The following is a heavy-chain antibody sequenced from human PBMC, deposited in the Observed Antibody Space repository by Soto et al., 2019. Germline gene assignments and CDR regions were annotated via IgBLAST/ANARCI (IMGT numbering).Heavy chain of an antibody. CDR2: LNPSGGT. Sequence: SETLSLTCAVYGASFSGFYWSWIRQPPGKGLEWIGELNPSGGTNYNASLKSRVSMSGDTSQNQFSLRLSFVTAADTEMYYCARARGGVQHWGQGTLVTVSS. J-gene: IGHJ1*01. CDR3: ARARGGVQH. CDR1: GASFSGFY. D-gene: IGHD3-10*01. V-gene: IGHV4-34*01.